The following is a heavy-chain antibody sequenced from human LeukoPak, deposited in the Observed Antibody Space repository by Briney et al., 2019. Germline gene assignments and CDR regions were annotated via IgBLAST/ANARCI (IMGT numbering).Heavy chain of an antibody. J-gene: IGHJ4*02. V-gene: IGHV3-21*01. CDR2: ISSSSSYI. CDR1: GFTFSSYS. Sequence: GGSLRLSCAASGFTFSSYSMNWVRQAPGKGLEWVSSISSSSSYIYYADSVKGRFTISRDNAKNPLYLQMNSLRAEDTAVYYCARDLTGGDYSDYWGQGTLVTVSS. CDR3: ARDLTGGDYSDY. D-gene: IGHD7-27*01.